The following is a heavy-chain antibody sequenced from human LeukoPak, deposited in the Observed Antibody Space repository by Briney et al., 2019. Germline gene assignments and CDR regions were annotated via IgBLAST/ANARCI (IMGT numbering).Heavy chain of an antibody. V-gene: IGHV3-33*08. J-gene: IGHJ3*02. CDR2: IWYDGSNK. D-gene: IGHD3-10*01. CDR3: ARSFPITMVRGVTYDAFDI. Sequence: GGSLRLSCAASGFTFSSYGMHWVRQAPGKGLEWVAVIWYDGSNKYYADSVEGRFTISRDNSKNTLYLQMNSLRAEDTAVYYCARSFPITMVRGVTYDAFDIWGQGTMVTVSS. CDR1: GFTFSSYG.